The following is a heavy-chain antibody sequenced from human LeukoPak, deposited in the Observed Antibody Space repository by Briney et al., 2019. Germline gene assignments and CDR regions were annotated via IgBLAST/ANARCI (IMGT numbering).Heavy chain of an antibody. CDR3: ARHTEKLVLDY. CDR1: GFSLSTSGLG. J-gene: IGHJ4*02. D-gene: IGHD6-6*01. CDR2: IYWDDDK. V-gene: IGHV2-5*02. Sequence: ESGPTLVNPTQTLTLTCTFSGFSLSTSGLGVGWIRQPPGKALEWLALIYWDDDKRYSPSLKGRLTITKDTSKNQVVLTMTNMDPVDTATYYCARHTEKLVLDYWGQGTLVTVSS.